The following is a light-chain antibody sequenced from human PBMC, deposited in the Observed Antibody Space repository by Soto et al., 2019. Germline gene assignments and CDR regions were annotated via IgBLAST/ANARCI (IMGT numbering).Light chain of an antibody. CDR2: DAS. Sequence: DIQMTQSPSSLSASVGDRVTITCQASQDISNYLNWYQQKPGKAPKLLIYDASKLETGVPSRFRGSGSGTDFTFTISSLQPEDIAKYYGQQYDNLPRTFGQGTKLESK. CDR3: QQYDNLPRT. CDR1: QDISNY. J-gene: IGKJ2*01. V-gene: IGKV1-33*01.